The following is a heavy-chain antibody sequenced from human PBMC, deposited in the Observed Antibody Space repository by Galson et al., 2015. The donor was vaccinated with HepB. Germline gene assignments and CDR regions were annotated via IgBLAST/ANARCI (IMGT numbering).Heavy chain of an antibody. CDR2: IDWDDDK. V-gene: IGHV2-70*11. J-gene: IGHJ3*02. CDR3: ARIGLDYDSSGPAAFDI. D-gene: IGHD3-22*01. Sequence: PALVKPTQTLTLTCTFSGFSLSTSGMCVSWIRQPPGKALEWLARIDWDDDKYYSTSLKTRLTISKDTSKNQVVLTMTNMDPVDTATYYCARIGLDYDSSGPAAFDIWGQGTMVTVSS. CDR1: GFSLSTSGMC.